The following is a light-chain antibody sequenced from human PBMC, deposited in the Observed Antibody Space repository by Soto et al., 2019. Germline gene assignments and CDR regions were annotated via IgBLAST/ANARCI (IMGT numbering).Light chain of an antibody. CDR2: GAS. CDR1: ESVSSNY. CDR3: QQYGTSPRT. V-gene: IGKV3-20*01. J-gene: IGKJ1*01. Sequence: EIVLTQSPGTLSLSPGERATLSCRATESVSSNYLAWYQQKPGQAPRVLIYGASIRATGIPDWFSGSGSETDFTLTISRLEPEDFAVYYCQQYGTSPRTFGQGTKVEIK.